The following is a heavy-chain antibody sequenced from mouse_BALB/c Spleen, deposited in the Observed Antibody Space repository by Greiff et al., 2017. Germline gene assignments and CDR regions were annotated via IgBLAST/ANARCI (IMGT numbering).Heavy chain of an antibody. J-gene: IGHJ4*01. Sequence: QVQLQQSGAELAKPGASVKMSCKASGYTFTSYWMHWVKQRPGQGLEWIGDINPSTGYTEYNQKFKDKATLTADKSSSTSYMQLSSLTSEDSAVYYCARSGYDFAMDYWGQGTAVTVSS. CDR2: INPSTGYT. D-gene: IGHD3-2*02. CDR1: GYTFTSYW. V-gene: IGHV1-7*01. CDR3: ARSGYDFAMDY.